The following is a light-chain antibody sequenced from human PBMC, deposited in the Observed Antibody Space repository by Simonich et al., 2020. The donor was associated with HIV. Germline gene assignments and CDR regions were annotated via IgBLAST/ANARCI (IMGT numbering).Light chain of an antibody. CDR3: QQYDELPYT. J-gene: IGKJ2*01. CDR1: QDIKNY. CDR2: DAA. Sequence: DIQMTQSPSSLSASVGDRVTITCHASQDIKNYLNWYQQKPGKAPKLLIYDAANLETGVPSRFSGSGSGSDFPFTISSLQPADIATYYCQQYDELPYTFGQGTKLEIK. V-gene: IGKV1-33*01.